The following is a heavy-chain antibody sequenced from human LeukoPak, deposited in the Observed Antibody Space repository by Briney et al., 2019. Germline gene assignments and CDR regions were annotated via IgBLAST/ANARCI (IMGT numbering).Heavy chain of an antibody. Sequence: GASVKVSCKASGYTFTSYYMHWVRQAPGQGLEWMGWINPNSGGTNYAQKFQGRVTMTRDTSISTAYMELSRLRSDDTAVYYCARVGAAAADYFDDWGQGTLVTVSS. CDR1: GYTFTSYY. CDR3: ARVGAAAADYFDD. CDR2: INPNSGGT. D-gene: IGHD6-13*01. J-gene: IGHJ4*02. V-gene: IGHV1-2*02.